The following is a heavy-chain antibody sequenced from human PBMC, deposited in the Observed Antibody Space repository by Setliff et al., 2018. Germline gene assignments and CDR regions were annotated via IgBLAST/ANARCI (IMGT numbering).Heavy chain of an antibody. Sequence: ASVKVSCKASGYTFTNSIMNWVRQGPGQGLEWMGWISAYNGNTYHAQKFQDRLSMTTDTSTSTAYMELRSLRADDTAVYYCERLVRHCTRISCQRTSEADLWGQGTQVTVSS. D-gene: IGHD2-15*01. J-gene: IGHJ5*02. V-gene: IGHV1-18*04. CDR1: GYTFTNSI. CDR2: ISAYNGNT. CDR3: ERLVRHCTRISCQRTSEADL.